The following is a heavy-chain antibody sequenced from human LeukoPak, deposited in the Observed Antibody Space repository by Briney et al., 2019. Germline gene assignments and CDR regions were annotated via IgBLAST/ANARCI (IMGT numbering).Heavy chain of an antibody. J-gene: IGHJ4*02. CDR1: GGSISSYY. D-gene: IGHD6-25*01. CDR2: IYHSGST. CDR3: ARDGYGSGLSFDY. Sequence: SETLSLTCTASGGSISSYYWSWLRQPPGKGLEWIGYIYHSGSTNYNPSLKSRVTISVDTSKNQFSLKLRSVTAADTAVYYCARDGYGSGLSFDYWGQGTLVTVSS. V-gene: IGHV4-59*01.